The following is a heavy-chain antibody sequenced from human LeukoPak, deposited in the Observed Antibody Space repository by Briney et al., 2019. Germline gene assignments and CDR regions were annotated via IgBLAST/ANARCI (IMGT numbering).Heavy chain of an antibody. Sequence: SSETVSLTCAVYGGSFSGYCWSWIRQPPGKGLEWIGEINHSGSTNYNPSLKSRVTISVDTSKNQFSLKLSSVTAADTAVCYCARPHYGSGSYNYWGQGTLVTVSS. J-gene: IGHJ4*02. CDR2: INHSGST. D-gene: IGHD3-10*01. CDR1: GGSFSGYC. V-gene: IGHV4-34*01. CDR3: ARPHYGSGSYNY.